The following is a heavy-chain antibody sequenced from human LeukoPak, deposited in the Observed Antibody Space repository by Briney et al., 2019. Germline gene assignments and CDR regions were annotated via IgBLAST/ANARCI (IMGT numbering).Heavy chain of an antibody. J-gene: IGHJ3*02. CDR1: GYTFTSYY. CDR3: ARATRIAAAGYNDAFDI. V-gene: IGHV1-46*01. CDR2: INPSGGST. D-gene: IGHD6-13*01. Sequence: ASVKVSRKASGYTFTSYYMHWVRQAPGQGLEWMGIINPSGGSTSYAQKFQGRVTMTRDTSTSTVYMELSSLRSEDTAVYYCARATRIAAAGYNDAFDIWGQGTMVTVSS.